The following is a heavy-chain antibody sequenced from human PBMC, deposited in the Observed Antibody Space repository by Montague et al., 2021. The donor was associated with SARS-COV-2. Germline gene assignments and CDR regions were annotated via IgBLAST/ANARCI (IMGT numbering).Heavy chain of an antibody. J-gene: IGHJ4*02. CDR1: GASTNSNSYY. Sequence: SETLSLTCAVSGASTNSNSYYWGWIRQPPGKGLDWIGSFYYTGYTCYTPSLKSRVTISGDTSKNQFSLKLTSVTAADTAVYYCARIVGDCSSDGCYAGRWGQGTVVTVSS. D-gene: IGHD2-2*01. CDR2: FYYTGYT. V-gene: IGHV4-39*01. CDR3: ARIVGDCSSDGCYAGR.